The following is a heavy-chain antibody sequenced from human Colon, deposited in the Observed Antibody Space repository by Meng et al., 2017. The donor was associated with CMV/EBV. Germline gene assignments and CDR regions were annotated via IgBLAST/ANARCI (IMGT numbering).Heavy chain of an antibody. Sequence: GESLKISCAASGFTFSSSYMYWVRQVPGKGLVWVSRVIPDGSGTGYADAVKGRFTISRDNAKNSLYLHMNNLRAEDTAVYYCQTNPQVVPAAIFPTFDYWGQGTLVTVSS. D-gene: IGHD2-2*02. CDR3: QTNPQVVPAAIFPTFDY. V-gene: IGHV3-74*01. CDR1: GFTFSSSY. J-gene: IGHJ4*02. CDR2: VIPDGSGT.